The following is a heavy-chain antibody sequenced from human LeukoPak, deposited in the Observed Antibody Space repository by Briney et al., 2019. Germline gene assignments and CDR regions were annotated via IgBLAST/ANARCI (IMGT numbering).Heavy chain of an antibody. Sequence: SVKVSCKTSGGTFSSYAISWVRQAPGQGLEWMGGIIPLFGTANYAQKFQGRVTITADESTTTAYMDLSSLRSEDTAVYFCARGPGGYNSGMYYYYYMDVWGKGTTVTVSS. J-gene: IGHJ6*03. V-gene: IGHV1-69*13. CDR1: GGTFSSYA. D-gene: IGHD5-24*01. CDR3: ARGPGGYNSGMYYYYYMDV. CDR2: IIPLFGTA.